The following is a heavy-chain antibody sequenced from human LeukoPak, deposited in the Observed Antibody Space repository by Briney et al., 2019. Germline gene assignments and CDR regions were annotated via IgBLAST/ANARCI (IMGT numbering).Heavy chain of an antibody. J-gene: IGHJ4*02. Sequence: GASVKVSCKASGYTFTAYSMHWVRQAPGQGLEYMGWTNPNSGDTNYAQKFQGRVTMTRDTSMSTAYMELSGLRFDDTAVYYCARDGEVRQGHCTTTSCPVDYWGQGTLITVSS. D-gene: IGHD2-2*01. V-gene: IGHV1-2*02. CDR3: ARDGEVRQGHCTTTSCPVDY. CDR2: TNPNSGDT. CDR1: GYTFTAYS.